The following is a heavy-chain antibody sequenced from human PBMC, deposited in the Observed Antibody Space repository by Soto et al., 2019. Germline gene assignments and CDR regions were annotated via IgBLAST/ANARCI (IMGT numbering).Heavy chain of an antibody. Sequence: QVQLVQSGAEVKKPGSSVKVSCKASGGTFSSYTISWVRQAPGQGLEWMGRIIPILGIANYAQKFQGRVTITADKSPSTAYMELSSLRSEDTAVYYCARGSGIAAAVDYWGQGTLVTVSS. V-gene: IGHV1-69*02. D-gene: IGHD6-13*01. CDR2: IIPILGIA. J-gene: IGHJ4*02. CDR3: ARGSGIAAAVDY. CDR1: GGTFSSYT.